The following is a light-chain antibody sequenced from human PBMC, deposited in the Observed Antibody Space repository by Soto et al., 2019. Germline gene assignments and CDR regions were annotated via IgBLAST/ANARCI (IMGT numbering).Light chain of an antibody. CDR1: QDIRNY. J-gene: IGKJ1*01. CDR3: QQTYDLPRT. Sequence: IQMPQSPSSLSASVGDRVTITCLASQDIRNYFNWYQQKPGKAPKLLIYATSTLQSGVPSRFSGSGSGTDLTLTITDLQPEDFASYFCQQTYDLPRTFGQGTKVDIK. V-gene: IGKV1-39*01. CDR2: ATS.